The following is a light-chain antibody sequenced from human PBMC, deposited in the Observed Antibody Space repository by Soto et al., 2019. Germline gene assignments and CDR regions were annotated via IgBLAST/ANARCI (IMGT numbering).Light chain of an antibody. V-gene: IGLV2-14*03. CDR1: SSDVGPYNY. Sequence: QSALTQPASMSGSPGQSITISCAGTSSDVGPYNYVSWYQQHPGKAPKLMIYDVSNRPSGVSDRFSGSKSGNTASLTISGLQAEDEADYYCCSYPRITTYVFGTGTKVTV. CDR3: CSYPRITTYV. J-gene: IGLJ1*01. CDR2: DVS.